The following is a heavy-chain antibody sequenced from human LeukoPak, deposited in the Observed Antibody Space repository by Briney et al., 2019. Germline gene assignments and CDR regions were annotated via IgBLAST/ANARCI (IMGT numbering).Heavy chain of an antibody. D-gene: IGHD1-14*01. Sequence: VSVKVSCKASGYTFTNFAMNWVRQAPGQGLEWMGWIDTNTGIPTYAQGFTGRFVFSLDTSVSTVYLQISSLQADDAAVYFCARDPGSQRVNRLARRGDYWGQGTLVTVSS. V-gene: IGHV7-4-1*02. J-gene: IGHJ4*02. CDR3: ARDPGSQRVNRLARRGDY. CDR1: GYTFTNFA. CDR2: IDTNTGIP.